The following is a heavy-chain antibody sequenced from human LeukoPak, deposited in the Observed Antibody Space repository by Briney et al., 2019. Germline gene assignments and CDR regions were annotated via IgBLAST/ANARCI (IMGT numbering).Heavy chain of an antibody. CDR3: ARFIASPGPDAFDI. D-gene: IGHD6-13*01. V-gene: IGHV3-7*01. J-gene: IGHJ3*02. Sequence: GGSLRLSCAASGFNSGNYWMSWVRQAPGQRLEWLANIKQDGIETYYLDSVKGRFTISRDSARNSVYLQMNSLRADETAVYFCARFIASPGPDAFDIWGQGTLVTVSS. CDR2: IKQDGIET. CDR1: GFNSGNYW.